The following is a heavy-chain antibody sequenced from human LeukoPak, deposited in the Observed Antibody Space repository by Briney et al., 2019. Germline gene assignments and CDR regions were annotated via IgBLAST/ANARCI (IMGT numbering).Heavy chain of an antibody. V-gene: IGHV3-7*01. CDR2: IKQDGSEK. D-gene: IGHD5-12*01. CDR3: AREGEWLVRYFDL. CDR1: GFTFNNHW. J-gene: IGHJ2*01. Sequence: GGSLRLSCAASGFTFNNHWMSWVRQAPGKGLEWVANIKQDGSEKNYVDSVKGRFTISRDNAKNSLFLQMNSLRVEDTAVYYCAREGEWLVRYFDLWGRGTLVTVPS.